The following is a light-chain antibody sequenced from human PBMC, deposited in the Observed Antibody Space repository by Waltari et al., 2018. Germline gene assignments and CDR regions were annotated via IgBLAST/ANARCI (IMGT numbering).Light chain of an antibody. CDR1: SGHGSYA. Sequence: QLVVTQSPSASASLGASVKLTCTLSSGHGSYAIAWHQQQPQKGPRFLLRVNSDGSHNKGDAVPYRFSGSSSGAERYLSISSLQSEDEADYYCQTWDTDIVVFGGGTKLTV. CDR3: QTWDTDIVV. V-gene: IGLV4-69*01. J-gene: IGLJ2*01. CDR2: VNSDGSH.